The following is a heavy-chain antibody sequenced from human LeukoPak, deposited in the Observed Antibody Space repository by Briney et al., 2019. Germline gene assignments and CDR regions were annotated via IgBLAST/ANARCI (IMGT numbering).Heavy chain of an antibody. Sequence: GGSLRLSCAASGFTFSSYAINWVRQAPGKGLEWVSTISGSGGNTYYADSVKGRFTISRDNSKNTLYLHMNSLRAEGTAVYYCVNGYTYGQNWGQGTLVTVSS. CDR3: VNGYTYGQN. V-gene: IGHV3-23*01. J-gene: IGHJ4*02. CDR1: GFTFSSYA. D-gene: IGHD5-18*01. CDR2: ISGSGGNT.